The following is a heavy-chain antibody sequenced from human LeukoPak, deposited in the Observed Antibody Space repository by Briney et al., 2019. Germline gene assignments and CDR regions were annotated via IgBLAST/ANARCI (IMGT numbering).Heavy chain of an antibody. J-gene: IGHJ6*03. CDR2: IYPGDSDT. V-gene: IGHV5-51*01. Sequence: GESLKISCKGSGYSFTSYWIGWVRQMPGKGLEWMGIIYPGDSDTRYSPSFQGQVTISADKSISTAYLQWSSLKASDAAMYYCARRGSSGWYKGWELLTEYYYMDVWGKGTTVTVSS. CDR3: ARRGSSGWYKGWELLTEYYYMDV. D-gene: IGHD6-19*01. CDR1: GYSFTSYW.